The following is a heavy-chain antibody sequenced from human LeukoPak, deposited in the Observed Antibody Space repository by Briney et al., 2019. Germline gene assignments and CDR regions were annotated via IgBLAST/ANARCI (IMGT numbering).Heavy chain of an antibody. Sequence: ASVKVSCKASGYTFSGYAIHWVRQAPGQRFEWMGWVNAGNGHTKYSQNFQGRVTITRDSSANIVYMDVSSLTSEDTAVYYCARGIWSATRVDYYLDNWGRGTLVTVSS. CDR2: VNAGNGHT. CDR1: GYTFSGYA. D-gene: IGHD5-24*01. CDR3: ARGIWSATRVDYYLDN. V-gene: IGHV1-3*01. J-gene: IGHJ4*02.